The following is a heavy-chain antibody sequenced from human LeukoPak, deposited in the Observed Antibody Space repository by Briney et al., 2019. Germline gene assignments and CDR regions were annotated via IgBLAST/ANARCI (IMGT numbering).Heavy chain of an antibody. V-gene: IGHV1-18*01. CDR2: ISTYNGNS. J-gene: IGHJ3*02. CDR3: ARAGGWAREDYKGDAFDI. CDR1: GYTFTNYG. D-gene: IGHD6-19*01. Sequence: ASVKVSCKASGYTFTNYGISWVRQASGQGLEWMGWISTYNGNSNYAQKLQDRVTMTTDTSTATAYLDLRNLRSDDTAVYYCARAGGWAREDYKGDAFDIWGQGTIVTVSS.